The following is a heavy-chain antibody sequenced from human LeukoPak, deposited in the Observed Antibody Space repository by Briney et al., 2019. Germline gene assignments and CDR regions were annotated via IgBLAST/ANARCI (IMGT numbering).Heavy chain of an antibody. J-gene: IGHJ1*01. Sequence: SVKVSCKASGGTFSSYAISWVRQAPGQGLEWMGGIIPIFGTANYAQKFQGRVTITTDESTSTAYMELSSLRSEDTAVYYCAGRVYNYYDSSGYTHFQHWGQGTLVTVSS. CDR2: IIPIFGTA. CDR1: GGTFSSYA. D-gene: IGHD3-22*01. CDR3: AGRVYNYYDSSGYTHFQH. V-gene: IGHV1-69*05.